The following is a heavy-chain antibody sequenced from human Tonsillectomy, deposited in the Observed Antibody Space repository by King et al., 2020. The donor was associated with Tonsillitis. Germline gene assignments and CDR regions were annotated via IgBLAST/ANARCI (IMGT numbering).Heavy chain of an antibody. V-gene: IGHV1-2*02. CDR3: ARRGYSVRTANPYYDYAAMRI. D-gene: IGHD3-22*01. CDR2: INPNSGGT. CDR1: GYTFTDYY. J-gene: IGHJ4*03. Sequence: QLVQSGAEMKKPGASVKVSCKASGYTFTDYYMYWMRQAPGQGLEWMGWINPNSGGTNYAQKFQGRVIMTRDTSISTAYMELSSLRSDDTALYYYARRGYSVRTANPYYDYAAMRIWGHGNPV.